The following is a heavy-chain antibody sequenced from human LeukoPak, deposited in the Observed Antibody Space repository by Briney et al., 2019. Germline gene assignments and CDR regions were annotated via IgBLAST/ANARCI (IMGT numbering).Heavy chain of an antibody. CDR1: GFTFSSYA. J-gene: IGHJ4*02. CDR2: ISYDGSNK. D-gene: IGHD3-22*01. CDR3: ARTTYLGYDSSGFDY. Sequence: GGSLRLSCAASGFTFSSYAMHWVRQAPGKGLEWVAVISYDGSNKYYADSVKGRFTISRDNSKNTLYLQMNSLRAEDTAVYYCARTTYLGYDSSGFDYWGQGTLVTVSS. V-gene: IGHV3-30-3*01.